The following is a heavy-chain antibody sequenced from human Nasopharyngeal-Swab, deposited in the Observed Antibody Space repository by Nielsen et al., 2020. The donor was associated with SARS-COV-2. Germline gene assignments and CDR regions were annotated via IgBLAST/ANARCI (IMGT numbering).Heavy chain of an antibody. D-gene: IGHD2-15*01. CDR1: GFTFSDYY. CDR3: AREWEVVVAATLRFYFDY. Sequence: GGSLRLSCVASGFTFSDYYMAWIRQAPGKGLEWVSVIYSGGSTYYADSVKGRFTISRDNSKNTLYLQMNSLRAEDTAVYYCAREWEVVVAATLRFYFDYWGQGTLVTVSS. V-gene: IGHV3-66*01. CDR2: IYSGGST. J-gene: IGHJ4*02.